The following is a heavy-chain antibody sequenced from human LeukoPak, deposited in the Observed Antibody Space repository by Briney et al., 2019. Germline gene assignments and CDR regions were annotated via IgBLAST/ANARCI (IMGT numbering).Heavy chain of an antibody. J-gene: IGHJ4*02. CDR1: GITIRNYG. V-gene: IGHV3-23*05. CDR3: VEGGAARFDY. CDR2: INNSGTRT. D-gene: IGHD5-18*01. Sequence: GGTLRLSCAASGITIRNYGMTWVRQAPGRGLQWVSSINNSGTRTFYEDSVRGRFTISRDGSKNTIYLQMNSLRAEDTAVYYCVEGGAARFDYWGQGTLVAVSS.